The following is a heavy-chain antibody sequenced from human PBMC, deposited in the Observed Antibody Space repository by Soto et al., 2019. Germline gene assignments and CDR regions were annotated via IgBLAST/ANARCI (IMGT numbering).Heavy chain of an antibody. CDR3: ARDRYSYARSWFDP. D-gene: IGHD5-18*01. V-gene: IGHV3-33*01. Sequence: QVQLVESGGGVVQPGRSLRLSCAASGFTFSSYGMHWVRQAPGKGLEWVAVIWYDGSNKYYADSVKGRFTISRDNSKNTLYLQMNGLRAEDTAGYYRARDRYSYARSWFDPWGQGTLVTVSS. J-gene: IGHJ5*02. CDR1: GFTFSSYG. CDR2: IWYDGSNK.